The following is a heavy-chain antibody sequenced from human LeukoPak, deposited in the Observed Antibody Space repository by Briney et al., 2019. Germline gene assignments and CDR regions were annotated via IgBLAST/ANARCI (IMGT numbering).Heavy chain of an antibody. CDR3: VRNSAHCSGGSCYHTH. V-gene: IGHV5-51*01. CDR1: GYSFTTSW. J-gene: IGHJ4*02. D-gene: IGHD2-15*01. CDR2: IYPGDSDT. Sequence: GGSLQISCKGSGYSFTTSWIGWVRQMPGKGLEWMGIIYPGDSDTIYSPSFQGQVTISADRSLSTAYLQWSSLKASDTAMYYCVRNSAHCSGGSCYHTHWGQGTLVTVSS.